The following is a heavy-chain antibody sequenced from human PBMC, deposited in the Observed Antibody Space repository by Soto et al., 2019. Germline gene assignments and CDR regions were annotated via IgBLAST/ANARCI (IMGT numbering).Heavy chain of an antibody. J-gene: IGHJ4*02. D-gene: IGHD3-10*01. V-gene: IGHV4-39*01. Sequence: ASETLSLTCTVSGGSISSSSYYWGWIRQPPGKGLEWIGSIYYSGSTYYNPSLKSRVTISVDTSKNQFSMKLSSVTAADTAVYYCARVTIRARIKSKDELWFGELFRYWGQGTLVTVSS. CDR1: GGSISSSSYY. CDR3: ARVTIRARIKSKDELWFGELFRY. CDR2: IYYSGST.